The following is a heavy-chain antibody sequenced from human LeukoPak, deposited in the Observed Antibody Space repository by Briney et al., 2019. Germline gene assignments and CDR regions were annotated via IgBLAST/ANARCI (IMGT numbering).Heavy chain of an antibody. D-gene: IGHD3-3*01. CDR2: IYSGGST. J-gene: IGHJ4*02. V-gene: IGHV3-53*01. Sequence: TGGSLRLSCAASGFTVSSNYMSWVRQAPGKGLEWVSVIYSGGSTYYADSVKGRFTISRDNAKNSLYLQMNSLRAEDTALYYCARGYYDFWSGRYGFDYWGQGTLVTVSS. CDR3: ARGYYDFWSGRYGFDY. CDR1: GFTVSSNY.